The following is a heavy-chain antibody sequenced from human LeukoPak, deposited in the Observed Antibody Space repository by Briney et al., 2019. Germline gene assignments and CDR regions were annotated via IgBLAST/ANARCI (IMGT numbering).Heavy chain of an antibody. D-gene: IGHD2-8*01. J-gene: IGHJ4*02. V-gene: IGHV4-39*07. Sequence: PSETLSLTCTVSGGSISSSSYYWGWIRQPPGKGLEWIGSIYYSGSTYYNPSLKSRVTISVDTFKNQFSLKLSSVTAADTAVYYCARLIKHPYYFDYWGQGTLVTVSS. CDR2: IYYSGST. CDR1: GGSISSSSYY. CDR3: ARLIKHPYYFDY.